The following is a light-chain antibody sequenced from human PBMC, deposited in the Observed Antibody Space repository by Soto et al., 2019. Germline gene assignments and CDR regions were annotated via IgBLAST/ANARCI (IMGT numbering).Light chain of an antibody. J-gene: IGKJ1*01. Sequence: DIQMTQSPSSLSASVGDRVTITCRASQTINKYINWYQHKPGKAPALLISGASSLHSGVPTRFSGSGAGTYFTLTISSLQHEDFATYYCQQTYSTPGTFGRGTKVEI. CDR3: QQTYSTPGT. V-gene: IGKV1-39*01. CDR2: GAS. CDR1: QTINKY.